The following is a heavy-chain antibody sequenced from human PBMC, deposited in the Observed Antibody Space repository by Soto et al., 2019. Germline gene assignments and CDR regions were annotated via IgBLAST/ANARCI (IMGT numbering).Heavy chain of an antibody. D-gene: IGHD3-10*01. CDR3: ARGVRTGFYGMDV. CDR1: GGTFSNYA. CDR2: IIPMFGTS. Sequence: AVKVSCKASGGTFSNYAISWVRQAPGQGLEWVGGIIPMFGTSNYAQNFQGRVSITADESTSTAYMELSSLRSEDTAVYYCARGVRTGFYGMDVWGQGTTVTVSS. V-gene: IGHV1-69*13. J-gene: IGHJ6*02.